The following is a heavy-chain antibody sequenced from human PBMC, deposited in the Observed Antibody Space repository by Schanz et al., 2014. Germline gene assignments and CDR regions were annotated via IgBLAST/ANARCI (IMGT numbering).Heavy chain of an antibody. D-gene: IGHD3-10*01. CDR2: TNGDGTNA. V-gene: IGHV3-74*02. Sequence: VQLVESGGGVVQPGRSLRLSCAASGFTLSSYWMHWVRQVPGKGLEWVSCTNGDGTNAKYADSVKGRFTISRDNAKNSVSLQMRRLRVEDTAVYYCASGVHVSSLQKGLQFWGRGTLVIVSS. CDR1: GFTLSSYW. J-gene: IGHJ1*01. CDR3: ASGVHVSSLQKGLQF.